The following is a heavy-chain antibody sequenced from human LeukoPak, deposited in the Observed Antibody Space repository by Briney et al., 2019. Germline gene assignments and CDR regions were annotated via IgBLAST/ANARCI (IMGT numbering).Heavy chain of an antibody. CDR1: GGSISSYY. J-gene: IGHJ4*02. CDR3: ARVRHYYDSSGYYYDANPYVDY. Sequence: SETLSLTCTVSGGSISSYYWSWIRQPPGKGLEWIGYIYYSGSTNYNPSLKSRVTISVDTSKNQFSLKLSSVTAADTAVYYCARVRHYYDSSGYYYDANPYVDYWGQGTLVTVSP. CDR2: IYYSGST. V-gene: IGHV4-59*01. D-gene: IGHD3-22*01.